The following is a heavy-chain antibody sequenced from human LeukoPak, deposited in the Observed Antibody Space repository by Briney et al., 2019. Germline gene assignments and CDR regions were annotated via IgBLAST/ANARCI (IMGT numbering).Heavy chain of an antibody. Sequence: GGSLRLSCADSGLTLSGQWMNWVRQAPGQGLEWVANIKHDGSEKYYVDSVKGRFTISRDDAKNSLSLQMNSVRAEDTAVYYCAYTNNLKYWGQGTLVTVSS. CDR1: GLTLSGQW. J-gene: IGHJ4*02. CDR3: AYTNNLKY. CDR2: IKHDGSEK. D-gene: IGHD3-16*01. V-gene: IGHV3-7*01.